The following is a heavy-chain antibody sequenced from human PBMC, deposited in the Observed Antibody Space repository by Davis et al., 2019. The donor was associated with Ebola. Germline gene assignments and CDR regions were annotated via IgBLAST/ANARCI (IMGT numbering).Heavy chain of an antibody. Sequence: GESPKISCAASGFTFSSYGMHWVRQAPGKGLEWVAVISYDGSNKYYADSVKGRFTISRDNSKNTLYLQMNSLRAEDTAVYYCSGLGASSGWYLPWGQGTLVTVSS. V-gene: IGHV3-30*03. CDR2: ISYDGSNK. CDR1: GFTFSSYG. J-gene: IGHJ5*02. D-gene: IGHD6-19*01. CDR3: SGLGASSGWYLP.